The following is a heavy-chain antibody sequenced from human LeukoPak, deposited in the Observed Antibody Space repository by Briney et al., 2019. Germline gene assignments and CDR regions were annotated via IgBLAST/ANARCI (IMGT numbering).Heavy chain of an antibody. D-gene: IGHD2-8*01. J-gene: IGHJ5*02. CDR1: GFTFSNYE. Sequence: GESLRLSCSASGFTFSNYEMNWVSQAPGEGREWVSYIISSGSTIYYADSVEGRFTISRDNAKNSLYLQMNSLRDEDTAVYYCAGMVYAENWFDPWGQGTLVTVSS. V-gene: IGHV3-48*03. CDR2: IISSGSTI. CDR3: AGMVYAENWFDP.